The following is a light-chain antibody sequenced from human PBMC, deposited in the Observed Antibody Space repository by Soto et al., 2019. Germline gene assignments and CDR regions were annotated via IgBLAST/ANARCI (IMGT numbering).Light chain of an antibody. CDR1: SNDVGGYNY. J-gene: IGLJ2*01. V-gene: IGLV2-14*01. CDR3: SSYADSITALLV. CDR2: EVS. Sequence: QSALTQPASVSGSPGQSITISCTGTSNDVGGYNYVSWHQQHPGKAPKLIIYEVSNRPSGVSNRFSGSRSGNTASLTISGLQAEDEADYYCSSYADSITALLVFGGGTKVTVL.